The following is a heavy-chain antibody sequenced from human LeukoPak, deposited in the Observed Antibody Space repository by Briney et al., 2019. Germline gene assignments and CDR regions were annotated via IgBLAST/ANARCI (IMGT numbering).Heavy chain of an antibody. J-gene: IGHJ4*02. CDR1: GGSISNYY. CDR3: ARERSLGMIRYRRGPFDY. V-gene: IGHV4-59*01. Sequence: SETLSLTCTVSGGSISNYYWSWIRQPPGKGLEWIGYIYYGGSTNYNPSLKSRVTISLDTSKNQFSLKLNSVTAADTAVYYCARERSLGMIRYRRGPFDYWGQGTLVTVSS. D-gene: IGHD1-26*01. CDR2: IYYGGST.